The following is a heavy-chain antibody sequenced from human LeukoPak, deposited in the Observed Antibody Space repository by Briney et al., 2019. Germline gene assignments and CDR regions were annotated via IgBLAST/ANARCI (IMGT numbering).Heavy chain of an antibody. D-gene: IGHD6-19*01. J-gene: IGHJ4*02. CDR3: AKDPGYSSDNY. CDR1: GGSISTSTYY. Sequence: PSETLSLTCTVSGGSISTSTYYWGWVRQPPGKGLEWVSAISGSGGSTYYADSVKGRFTISRDNSKNTLYLQMNSLRAEDTAVYYCAKDPGYSSDNYWGQGTLVTVSS. CDR2: ISGSGGST. V-gene: IGHV3-23*01.